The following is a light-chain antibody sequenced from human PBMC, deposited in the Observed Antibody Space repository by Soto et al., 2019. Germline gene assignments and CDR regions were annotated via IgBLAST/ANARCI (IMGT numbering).Light chain of an antibody. CDR1: QSVSSY. J-gene: IGKJ4*01. CDR3: HQRSNWPLT. Sequence: EIVLTQSPATLSLSPGERATLSCRASQSVSSYLAWYQQKPGQAPRLLIYDASNRATGIPARFSGSGSGTYFTLTISSLEPEDFAVYYCHQRSNWPLTFGGGTKVEIK. V-gene: IGKV3-11*01. CDR2: DAS.